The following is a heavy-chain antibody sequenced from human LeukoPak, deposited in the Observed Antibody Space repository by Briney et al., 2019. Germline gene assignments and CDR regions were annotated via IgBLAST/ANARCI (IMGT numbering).Heavy chain of an antibody. CDR3: TREDRFATARTY. V-gene: IGHV3-13*01. Sequence: GGSLRVSCAASGFTFSSYDMHWVRQATGKGLEWVSAIGTAGDTYYADSVRGRFTISRDNSKNTLFLQMNSLRAEDTAVYYCTREDRFATARTYWGQGTLVTVSS. CDR1: GFTFSSYD. D-gene: IGHD4-11*01. CDR2: IGTAGDT. J-gene: IGHJ4*02.